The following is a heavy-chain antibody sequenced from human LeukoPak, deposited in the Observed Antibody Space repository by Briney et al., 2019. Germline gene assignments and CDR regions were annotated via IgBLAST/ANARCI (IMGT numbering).Heavy chain of an antibody. CDR1: EFNFRSSW. Sequence: GGSLRLSCVTSEFNFRSSWMHWVRQAPGKGLVWVSRIHADGSPTNYADSVKGRFTITRDNARSTLYLQMNSLSVEDTAVYYCTTAPQVTAMLGWGRGILVTVSS. J-gene: IGHJ4*02. V-gene: IGHV3-74*01. D-gene: IGHD2-21*02. CDR2: IHADGSPT. CDR3: TTAPQVTAMLG.